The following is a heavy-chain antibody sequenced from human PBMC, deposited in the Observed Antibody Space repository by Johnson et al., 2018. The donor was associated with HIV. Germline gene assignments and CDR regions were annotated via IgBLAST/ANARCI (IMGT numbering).Heavy chain of an antibody. CDR1: GFTFDDYG. Sequence: MLLVESGGGVVRPGGSLRLSCAASGFTFDDYGMSWVRQAPGKGLEWVSGINWNGDKGYGDSVKGRFTISRYNAKNSLYMQMNSLRAEDTALYYCARVVGGAGDDAFDIWGQGTMVTVSS. J-gene: IGHJ3*02. CDR3: ARVVGGAGDDAFDI. V-gene: IGHV3-20*04. D-gene: IGHD2-15*01. CDR2: INWNGDK.